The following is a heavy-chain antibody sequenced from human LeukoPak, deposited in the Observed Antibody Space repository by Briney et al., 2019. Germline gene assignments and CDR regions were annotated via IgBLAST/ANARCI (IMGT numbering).Heavy chain of an antibody. CDR3: AKDPFHCSGGSCFRWFDP. D-gene: IGHD2-15*01. J-gene: IGHJ5*02. CDR2: ISGSGGST. CDR1: GFTFSSYA. V-gene: IGHV3-23*01. Sequence: GGSLRLSCAASGFTFSSYAMSWVRQAPGKGLEWVSAISGSGGSTYYADSVKGRFTISRDNSKNTLYLQMNGLRAEDTAVYYCAKDPFHCSGGSCFRWFDPWGQGTLVTVSS.